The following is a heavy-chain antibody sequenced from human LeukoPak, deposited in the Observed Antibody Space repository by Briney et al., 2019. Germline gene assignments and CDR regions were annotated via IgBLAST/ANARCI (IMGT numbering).Heavy chain of an antibody. CDR1: GGSFSGYY. Sequence: SETLSLTCAVYGGSFSGYYWSWIRQPPGKGLEWIGEINHSGSTNYNPSLKSRVTISVDTSKNQFSLKLSSVTAADTAVYYCGGLTRDRGKHYYDSSGYYYFDYWGQGTLVTVSS. CDR2: INHSGST. CDR3: GGLTRDRGKHYYDSSGYYYFDY. V-gene: IGHV4-34*01. J-gene: IGHJ4*02. D-gene: IGHD3-22*01.